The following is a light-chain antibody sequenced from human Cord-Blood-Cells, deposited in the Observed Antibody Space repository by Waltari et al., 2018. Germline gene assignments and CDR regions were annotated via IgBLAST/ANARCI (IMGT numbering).Light chain of an antibody. CDR2: EVS. J-gene: IGLJ1*01. Sequence: QSALTQPASVSGSPGQSITISCTGTSRDVGGYNYVSWYQQNPGKAPKLMIYEVSNRPSGVSNRFSGSKSGNTASLTISGLQAEDEADYYCSSYTSSSTLVFGTGTKVTVL. CDR1: SRDVGGYNY. CDR3: SSYTSSSTLV. V-gene: IGLV2-14*01.